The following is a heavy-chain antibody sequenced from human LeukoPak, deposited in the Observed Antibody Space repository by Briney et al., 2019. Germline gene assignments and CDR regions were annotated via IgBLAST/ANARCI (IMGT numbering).Heavy chain of an antibody. CDR2: INTDGSST. V-gene: IGHV3-74*01. J-gene: IGHJ4*02. CDR1: GFTFSSYW. CDR3: ASSPWELPDY. Sequence: PGGSLRLSCAASGFTFSSYWMHWVRQAPGKGLVWVSRINTDGSSTTYADSVKGRFTISRDNAKNTLYLQMNSLRAEDTAVYYCASSPWELPDYWCQGTLVTVSS. D-gene: IGHD1-26*01.